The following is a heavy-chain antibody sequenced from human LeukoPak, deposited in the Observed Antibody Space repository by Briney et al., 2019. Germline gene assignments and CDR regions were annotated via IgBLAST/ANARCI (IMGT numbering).Heavy chain of an antibody. D-gene: IGHD2-15*01. CDR3: AAGHHCSGGSCSVY. V-gene: IGHV1-24*01. CDR1: GYTLTELS. Sequence: ASVKVSCKVSGYTLTELSMHWVRQAPGKGLEWMGGFDPEDGETIYAQKFKGRVTMTEDTSTDTAYMELSSLRSEDTAVYYCAAGHHCSGGSCSVYWGQGTLVTVSS. J-gene: IGHJ4*02. CDR2: FDPEDGET.